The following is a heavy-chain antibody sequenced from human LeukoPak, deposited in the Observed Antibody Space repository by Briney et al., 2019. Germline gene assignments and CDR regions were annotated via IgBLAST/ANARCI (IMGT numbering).Heavy chain of an antibody. Sequence: SETLSLTCAVYGGSFSGYYWSWIRQPPGKGLDWIGYIYYSGSTNFNPSLKSRVTISVDTSKNQFSLKLSSVTAADTAVYYCARDYGDSPGAFDIWGQGTMVTVSS. CDR2: IYYSGST. CDR1: GGSFSGYY. V-gene: IGHV4-59*01. J-gene: IGHJ3*02. D-gene: IGHD4-17*01. CDR3: ARDYGDSPGAFDI.